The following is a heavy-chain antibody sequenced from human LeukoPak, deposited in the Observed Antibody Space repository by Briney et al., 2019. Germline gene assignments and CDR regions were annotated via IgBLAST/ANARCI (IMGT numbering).Heavy chain of an antibody. D-gene: IGHD3-9*01. J-gene: IGHJ6*04. CDR2: ISWDGGST. CDR1: GFTFDDYA. V-gene: IGHV3-43D*04. CDR3: AKANEILTGYYGMDV. Sequence: TGGSLRLSCAASGFTFDDYAMHWVRQAPGKGLEWVSLISWDGGSTYYADSVEGRFTISRDNSKNSLYLQMNSLRADDTALYYCAKANEILTGYYGMDVWGKGTTVTVSS.